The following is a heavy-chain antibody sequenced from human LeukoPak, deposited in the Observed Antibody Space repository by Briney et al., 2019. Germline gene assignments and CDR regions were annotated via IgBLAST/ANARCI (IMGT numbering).Heavy chain of an antibody. J-gene: IGHJ4*02. CDR1: GFTFSSYT. V-gene: IGHV3-48*02. CDR3: ARDSDIVVLPGGFDY. CDR2: ISSSSDTI. Sequence: GGSLRLSCGASGFTFSSYTMNWVRQAPGKGLEWLSYISSSSDTIYYADPVEGRFTISRDNAKNSLYLQMDSLRDEDTAMYYCARDSDIVVLPGGFDYWGRGTLVTVSS. D-gene: IGHD2-2*01.